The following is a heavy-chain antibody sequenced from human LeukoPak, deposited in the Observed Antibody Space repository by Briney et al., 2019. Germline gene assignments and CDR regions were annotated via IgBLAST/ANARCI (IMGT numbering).Heavy chain of an antibody. CDR3: ANDLIAARGTFDY. J-gene: IGHJ4*02. Sequence: PGGSLRLSCAASGFTFSSYAMSWVRQAPGKGLEWVSAISGSGGSTYYADSVKGRFTISRDNSKNTLYLQMNSLRAEDTAVYYCANDLIAARGTFDYWGQGTLVTVSS. V-gene: IGHV3-23*01. CDR2: ISGSGGST. D-gene: IGHD6-6*01. CDR1: GFTFSSYA.